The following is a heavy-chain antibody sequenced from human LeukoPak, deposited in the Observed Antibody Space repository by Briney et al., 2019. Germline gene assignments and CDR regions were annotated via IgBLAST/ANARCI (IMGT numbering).Heavy chain of an antibody. CDR1: GGTFSSYA. D-gene: IGHD2-15*01. J-gene: IGHJ2*01. V-gene: IGHV1-69*04. CDR2: IIPILGIA. Sequence: GASVKVSCKASGGTFSSYAISWVRQAPGQGLEWMGRIIPILGIANYAQKFQGRVTITADKSTSTAYMELSSLRSEDTAVYYCARGVVAAITLSRTGNWYFDLWGRGTLVTVSS. CDR3: ARGVVAAITLSRTGNWYFDL.